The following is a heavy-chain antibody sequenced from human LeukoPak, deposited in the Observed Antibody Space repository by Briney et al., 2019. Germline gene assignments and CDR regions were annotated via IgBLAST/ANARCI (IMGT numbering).Heavy chain of an antibody. J-gene: IGHJ4*02. V-gene: IGHV3-23*01. CDR3: AKYAHYYSDSSAAYFDS. CDR1: GFTFSSYA. D-gene: IGHD3-22*01. CDR2: ISGSGGST. Sequence: GGSLRLSCAASGFTFSSYAMSWVRQAPGKGLEWVSAISGSGGSTSYADSVKGRFTISRDHSKNTLYLQVNSLRAEDTAVYYCAKYAHYYSDSSAAYFDSWGQGTLVTVSS.